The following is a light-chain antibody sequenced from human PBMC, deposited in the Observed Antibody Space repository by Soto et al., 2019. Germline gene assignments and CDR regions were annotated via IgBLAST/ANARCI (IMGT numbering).Light chain of an antibody. CDR1: QGISSW. CDR2: QAS. CDR3: QQYSSFPWT. V-gene: IGKV1-5*03. J-gene: IGKJ1*01. Sequence: DIQMTQSPSTLSASVGDRVTITCRASQGISSWLAWCQQKPGKAPKLLIYQASILEGGVPSRFSGSGSGTEFTLTISSLQPDDFATYCCQQYSSFPWTFGQGTKVEIK.